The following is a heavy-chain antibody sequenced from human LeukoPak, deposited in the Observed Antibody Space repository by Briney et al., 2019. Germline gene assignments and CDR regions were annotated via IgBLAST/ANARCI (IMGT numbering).Heavy chain of an antibody. J-gene: IGHJ4*02. CDR2: IRGSGGST. CDR3: ARYSRRIQLWIFDY. Sequence: GGSLRLSCAASGFTFSNYAMTWVRQAPGKGLEWVSAIRGSGGSTYYADSVKGRFTISRDNSKNTLYLQMNSLRAEDTAVYYCARYSRRIQLWIFDYWGQGTLVTVSS. CDR1: GFTFSNYA. V-gene: IGHV3-23*01. D-gene: IGHD5-18*01.